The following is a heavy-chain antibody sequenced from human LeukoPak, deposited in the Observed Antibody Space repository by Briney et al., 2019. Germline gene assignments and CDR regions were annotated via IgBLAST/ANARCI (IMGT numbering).Heavy chain of an antibody. J-gene: IGHJ3*02. Sequence: ASVKVSCKASGYTFTSYYMHWVRQAPGQGREGMGIINPTTGDTTYAQKFQGRLTMPRDMSTRTVYMELGSLTSEDTAVFYCARYGFSTVWQGGWHAFDIWGQGTVVTVSS. CDR1: GYTFTSYY. CDR2: INPTTGDT. D-gene: IGHD6-13*01. CDR3: ARYGFSTVWQGGWHAFDI. V-gene: IGHV1-46*01.